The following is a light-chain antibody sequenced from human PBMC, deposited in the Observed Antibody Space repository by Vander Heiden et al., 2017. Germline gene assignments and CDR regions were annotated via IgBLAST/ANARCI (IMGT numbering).Light chain of an antibody. V-gene: IGKV1-39*01. CDR3: QQTYSTPFT. CDR1: QSISSY. CDR2: AAS. J-gene: IGKJ3*01. Sequence: DIQMTKSPSSLSTSVGDRVTITCRASQSISSYLNWYQQKPGKAPKLLIYAASTLQSGVPSRFSGSGSGTDFTLTISSLQPEDFATYYCQQTYSTPFTFGPGTKVDIK.